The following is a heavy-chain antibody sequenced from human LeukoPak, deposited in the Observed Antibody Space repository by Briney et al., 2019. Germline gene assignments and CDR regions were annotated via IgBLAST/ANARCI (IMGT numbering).Heavy chain of an antibody. CDR2: IKSNGDTT. CDR3: ARDTEMATDY. V-gene: IGHV3-64*01. D-gene: IGHD5-24*01. CDR1: GFTFSNYA. Sequence: GGSLRLSCAASGFTFSNYAIHWVRQAPGKGLESVSAIKSNGDTTYYANSVKGRFTISRDNSKNTVYLQMGSLRAEDTAVYYCARDTEMATDYWGQGTLVTVSS. J-gene: IGHJ4*02.